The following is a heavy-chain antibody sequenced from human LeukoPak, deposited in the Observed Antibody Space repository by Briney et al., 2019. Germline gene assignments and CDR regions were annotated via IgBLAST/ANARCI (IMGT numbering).Heavy chain of an antibody. CDR2: IYYSGST. CDR1: GGSISSGDYY. Sequence: PSETLSLTCTVSGGSISSGDYYWSWIRQPPGKGLEWIGYIYYSGSTYYNPSLKSRVTISVDTSKNQFSLKLSSMTAADTAVYYCARGTDYYDSSGFDYWGQGTLVTVSS. V-gene: IGHV4-30-4*08. CDR3: ARGTDYYDSSGFDY. D-gene: IGHD3-22*01. J-gene: IGHJ4*02.